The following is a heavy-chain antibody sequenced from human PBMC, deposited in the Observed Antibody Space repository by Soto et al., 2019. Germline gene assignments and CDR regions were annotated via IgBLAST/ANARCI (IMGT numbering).Heavy chain of an antibody. CDR1: GGSISSYY. V-gene: IGHV4-59*01. J-gene: IGHJ5*02. CDR2: IYYSGST. D-gene: IGHD6-13*01. Sequence: LTCTVSGGSISSYYWSWIRQPPGKGLEWIGYIYYSGSTNYNPSLKSRVTISVDTSKNQFSLKLSSVTAADTAVYYCARSSSSVVWFDPWGQGTLVTVSS. CDR3: ARSSSSVVWFDP.